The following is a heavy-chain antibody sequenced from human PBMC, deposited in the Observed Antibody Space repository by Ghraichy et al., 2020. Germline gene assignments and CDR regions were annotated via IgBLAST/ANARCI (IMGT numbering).Heavy chain of an antibody. CDR3: ARVSDIVAKLFDY. D-gene: IGHD5-12*01. V-gene: IGHV4-59*01. J-gene: IGHJ4*02. Sequence: SETLSLTCTVSGGSISSYYWSWIRQPPGKGLEWIGYIYYSGSTNYNPSLKSRVTISVDTSKNQFSLKLSSVTAADTAVYYCARVSDIVAKLFDYWGQGTMVTVSS. CDR2: IYYSGST. CDR1: GGSISSYY.